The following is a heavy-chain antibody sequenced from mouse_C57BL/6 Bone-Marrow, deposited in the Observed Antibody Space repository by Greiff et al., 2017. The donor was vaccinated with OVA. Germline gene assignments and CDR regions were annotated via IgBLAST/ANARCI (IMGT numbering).Heavy chain of an antibody. CDR1: GFSLTSYG. Sequence: VKLMESGPGLVQPSQSLSITCTVSGFSLTSYGVHWVRQSPGKGLEWLGVIWSGGSTDYNAAFISRLSISKDNSKCQVFFKMNSLQADDTAIYYCARLFAYWGQGTLVTVSA. CDR2: IWSGGST. J-gene: IGHJ3*01. V-gene: IGHV2-2*01. CDR3: ARLFAY.